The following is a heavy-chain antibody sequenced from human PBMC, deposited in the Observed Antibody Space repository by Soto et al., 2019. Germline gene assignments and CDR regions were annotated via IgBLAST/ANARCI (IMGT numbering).Heavy chain of an antibody. V-gene: IGHV1-69*12. CDR2: IIPIFGKV. CDR3: AKGAVAGTPTSYYYYGMDV. D-gene: IGHD6-19*01. CDR1: GGTFRTYA. J-gene: IGHJ6*01. Sequence: QVQLLQSGAEVKKPGSSVRVSCEASGGTFRTYAISWVRQAPGQGLEWMGEIIPIFGKVNYAQKFQGRVTITADESTTTVYMDLRSLTSEDTAVYYWAKGAVAGTPTSYYYYGMDVW.